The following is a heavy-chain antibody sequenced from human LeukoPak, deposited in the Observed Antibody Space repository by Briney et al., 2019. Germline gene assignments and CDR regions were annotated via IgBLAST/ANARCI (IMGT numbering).Heavy chain of an antibody. CDR1: GFTFSDFA. CDR3: AKAPKSGSHNGYFDY. V-gene: IGHV3-23*01. CDR2: FSTDGTT. D-gene: IGHD3-10*01. J-gene: IGHJ4*02. Sequence: GGSLRLSCAVSGFTFSDFAMSWVRQAPGRGLEWVSAFSTDGTTYYADYVKGRFAISRDNSKNTLYLQLNSLRAEDTATYYCAKAPKSGSHNGYFDYWGQGTLVTVSS.